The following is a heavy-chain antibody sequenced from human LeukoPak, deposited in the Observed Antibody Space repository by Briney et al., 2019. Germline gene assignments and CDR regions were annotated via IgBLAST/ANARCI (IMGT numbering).Heavy chain of an antibody. CDR1: GYTFTSYG. V-gene: IGHV1-18*01. J-gene: IGHJ5*02. CDR3: AREIKYGGRYNWFDP. Sequence: ASVKVSCKASGYTFTSYGISWVRQAPGQGLEWMGWISAYNGNTNYAQKLQGRVTMTTDTSTSTAYMEPRSLRSDDTAVYYCAREIKYGGRYNWFDPWGQGTLVTVSS. D-gene: IGHD4-23*01. CDR2: ISAYNGNT.